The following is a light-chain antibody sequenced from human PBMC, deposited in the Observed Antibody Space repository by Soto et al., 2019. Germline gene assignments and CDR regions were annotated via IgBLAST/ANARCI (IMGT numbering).Light chain of an antibody. CDR1: SSDVGGYNY. CDR2: EVT. V-gene: IGLV2-8*01. Sequence: QSALTQPPSASGSPGQSVTISCTGTSSDVGGYNYVSWYQQHPGKAPKLMIYEVTKRPSGVPDRFSGSKSGNTASLTVSGLQAEDEADYYCSSYAGSNNVAFGTATKLTVL. J-gene: IGLJ1*01. CDR3: SSYAGSNNVA.